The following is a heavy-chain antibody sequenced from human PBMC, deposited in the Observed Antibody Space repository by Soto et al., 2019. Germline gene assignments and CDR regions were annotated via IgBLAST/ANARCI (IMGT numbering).Heavy chain of an antibody. J-gene: IGHJ6*03. V-gene: IGHV1-3*01. D-gene: IGHD5-18*01. CDR2: INAGNGNT. Sequence: ASVKVSCKASGYTFTSYAMHWVRQAPGQRLEWMGWINAGNGNTKYPQKFQSRVTITRDTSASTAYMELSSLRSEDTAVYYCARSYGPPAIYYYYYYMDVWGKGTTVTVSS. CDR3: ARSYGPPAIYYYYYYMDV. CDR1: GYTFTSYA.